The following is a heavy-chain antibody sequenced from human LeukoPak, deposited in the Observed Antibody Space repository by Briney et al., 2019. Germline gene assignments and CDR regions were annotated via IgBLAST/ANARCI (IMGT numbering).Heavy chain of an antibody. D-gene: IGHD3-22*01. CDR3: ARAMTAAYFDY. CDR2: ISSSGSTI. V-gene: IGHV3-11*01. CDR1: GFTFSDYY. Sequence: GGSLRLSCAASGFTFSDYYMSWIRQAPGKGLERVSYISSSGSTIYYADSVKGRFTISRDNAKNSLYLQMNSLRAEDTAVYYCARAMTAAYFDYWGQGTLVTVSS. J-gene: IGHJ4*02.